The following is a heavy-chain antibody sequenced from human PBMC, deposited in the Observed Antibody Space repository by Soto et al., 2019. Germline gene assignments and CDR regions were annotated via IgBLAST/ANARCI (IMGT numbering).Heavy chain of an antibody. CDR1: GFTFSSYA. Sequence: PGGSLRLSCAASGFTFSSYAMSWVRQAPGKGLEWVSAISGSGDTTYYADSVKGRFTISRDNSKNTLYLQMNSLRAEDTAVYYCAKALLRTSPLDVWGQGTTVTVSS. D-gene: IGHD2-8*01. CDR2: ISGSGDTT. J-gene: IGHJ6*02. V-gene: IGHV3-23*01. CDR3: AKALLRTSPLDV.